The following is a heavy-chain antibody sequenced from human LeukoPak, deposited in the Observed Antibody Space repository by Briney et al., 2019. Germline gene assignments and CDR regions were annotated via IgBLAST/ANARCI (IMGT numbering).Heavy chain of an antibody. CDR1: GYTFTDYY. V-gene: IGHV1-2*02. J-gene: IGHJ4*02. CDR3: ARDHLTVIEGPGN. Sequence: ASVKVSCKASGYTFTDYYMYWVRQTPGQGLEWMGWINPNSGGTNYAQKFQGRVTMTRDTSITTAYMELSRLRFDDTAVYYYARDHLTVIEGPGNWGQGTLVTVSS. CDR2: INPNSGGT. D-gene: IGHD3-16*02.